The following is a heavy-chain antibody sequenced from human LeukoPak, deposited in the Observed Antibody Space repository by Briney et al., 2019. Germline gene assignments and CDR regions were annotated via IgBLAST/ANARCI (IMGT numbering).Heavy chain of an antibody. Sequence: PGGSLRLSCAASGFTFSSYAMHWVRQAPGKGLEWVAVISYDGSNKYYADSVKGRFTISRDNSKNTLYLQMNGLRAEDTAVYYCARDRDGYDDAFDIWGQGTMVTVSS. D-gene: IGHD5-24*01. J-gene: IGHJ3*02. CDR2: ISYDGSNK. CDR1: GFTFSSYA. V-gene: IGHV3-30*04. CDR3: ARDRDGYDDAFDI.